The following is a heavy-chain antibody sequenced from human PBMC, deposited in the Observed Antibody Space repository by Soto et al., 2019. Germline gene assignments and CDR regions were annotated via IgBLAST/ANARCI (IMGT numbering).Heavy chain of an antibody. J-gene: IGHJ6*02. V-gene: IGHV1-3*01. CDR2: INAGNGNT. CDR3: ARTHGTMVRGYYYYGMDV. CDR1: GYTFTSYA. D-gene: IGHD3-10*01. Sequence: ASVKVSCKASGYTFTSYAMHWVRQAPGQRLEWMGWINAGNGNTKYSQKFQGRVTITRDTSASTAYMELSSLRSEDTAVYYCARTHGTMVRGYYYYGMDVWGQGTTVTVSS.